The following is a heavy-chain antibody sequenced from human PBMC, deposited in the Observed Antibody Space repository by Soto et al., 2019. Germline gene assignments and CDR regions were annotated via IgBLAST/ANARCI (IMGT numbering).Heavy chain of an antibody. CDR1: GFTFSSSS. CDR2: ISSSGSTI. V-gene: IGHV3-48*02. CDR3: AREVDYVSSGIRLNWFDS. J-gene: IGHJ5*01. Sequence: GGSLRLSCAASGFTFSSSSMNWVRQAPGKGLEWVSYISSSGSTIYYADSVKGRFTISRDNAKNSLYLQMNSLRDEDTAVYYCAREVDYVSSGIRLNWFDSRGKGILVTGSS. D-gene: IGHD3-22*01.